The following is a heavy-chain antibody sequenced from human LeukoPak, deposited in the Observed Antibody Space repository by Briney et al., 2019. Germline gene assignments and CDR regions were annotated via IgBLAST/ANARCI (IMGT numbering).Heavy chain of an antibody. D-gene: IGHD3-3*01. V-gene: IGHV4-59*12. CDR2: IYYSGST. Sequence: PSETLSLTCTVSGGSISSYYWSWIRQPPGKGLEWIGYIYYSGSTNYNPSLKSRVTISVDTSKNQFSLKLSSVTAADTAVYYCARDSAYYDFWSGYPRHYYYYMDVWGKGTTVTVSS. CDR3: ARDSAYYDFWSGYPRHYYYYMDV. CDR1: GGSISSYY. J-gene: IGHJ6*03.